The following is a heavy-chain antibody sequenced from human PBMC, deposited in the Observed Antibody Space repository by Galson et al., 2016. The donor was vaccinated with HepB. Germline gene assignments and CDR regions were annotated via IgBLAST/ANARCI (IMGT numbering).Heavy chain of an antibody. D-gene: IGHD3-22*01. Sequence: LSLTCAVSGDSISSHDWGSWVRQPPGKGLEWIGEIYHSGSTNYNPSLKSRVTISVDKSKNQFSLRLRSVTAADTAVDYCTRNGFYCLDYWGQGTLVTVFS. V-gene: IGHV4-4*02. CDR2: IYHSGST. CDR1: GDSISSHDW. CDR3: TRNGFYCLDY. J-gene: IGHJ4*02.